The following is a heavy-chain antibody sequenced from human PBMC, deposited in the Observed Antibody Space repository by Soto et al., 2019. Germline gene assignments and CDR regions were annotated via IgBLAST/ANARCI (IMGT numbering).Heavy chain of an antibody. V-gene: IGHV4-39*01. Sequence: SQTLSLTCSVSGVSISSSSYYWGWIRQPPGKGLEWTGSMSYSGITYYNPSLKSRVTISVDTSKNQFSLRLTSVTAADTAVYFCTRSYGEPLFNDFWGQGTLVTVSS. CDR2: MSYSGIT. J-gene: IGHJ4*02. D-gene: IGHD4-17*01. CDR1: GVSISSSSYY. CDR3: TRSYGEPLFNDF.